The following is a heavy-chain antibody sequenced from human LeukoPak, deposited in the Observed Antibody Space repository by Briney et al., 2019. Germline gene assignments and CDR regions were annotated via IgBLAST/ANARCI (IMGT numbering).Heavy chain of an antibody. J-gene: IGHJ4*02. CDR3: ARACMEVVIQGIQYYFDY. CDR2: INHSGST. V-gene: IGHV4-34*01. CDR1: GGSFSGYY. Sequence: SGTLSLTCAVYGGSFSGYYWSWIRQPPGKGLEWIGEINHSGSTNYNPSLKSRVTISVDTSKNQFSLKLSSVTAADTAVYYCARACMEVVIQGIQYYFDYWGQGTLVTVSS. D-gene: IGHD4-23*01.